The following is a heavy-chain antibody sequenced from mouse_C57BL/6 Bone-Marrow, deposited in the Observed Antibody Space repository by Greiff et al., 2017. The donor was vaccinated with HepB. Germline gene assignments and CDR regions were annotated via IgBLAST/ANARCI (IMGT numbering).Heavy chain of an antibody. CDR3: ARRGYYYGSSPHWYFDV. Sequence: EVQGVESGGGLVQPGESLKLSCESNEYEFPSHDMSWVRKTPEKRLELVAAINSDGGSTYYPDTMERRFIISRDNTKKTLYLQMSSLRSEDTALYYCARRGYYYGSSPHWYFDVWGTGTTVTVSS. CDR2: INSDGGST. J-gene: IGHJ1*03. D-gene: IGHD1-1*01. CDR1: EYEFPSHD. V-gene: IGHV5-2*01.